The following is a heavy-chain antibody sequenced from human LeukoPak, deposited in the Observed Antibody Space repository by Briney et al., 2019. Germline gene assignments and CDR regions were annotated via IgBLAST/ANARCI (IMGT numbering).Heavy chain of an antibody. D-gene: IGHD6-13*01. V-gene: IGHV3-30*18. Sequence: PGGSLRLSCAASGFSFSTYGMHWVRQAPGKGLEWVAVISYDGSNKYYPDSVKGRFTISRDNSKNTLYLEMNSLRAEDTAVYYCAKDGLQQVVLDFFDYWGQGTLVTVSS. CDR3: AKDGLQQVVLDFFDY. J-gene: IGHJ4*02. CDR2: ISYDGSNK. CDR1: GFSFSTYG.